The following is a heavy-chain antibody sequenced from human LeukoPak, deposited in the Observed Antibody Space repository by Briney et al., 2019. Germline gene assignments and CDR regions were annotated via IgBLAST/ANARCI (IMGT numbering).Heavy chain of an antibody. J-gene: IGHJ4*02. CDR3: ARRNYYGSSPDY. V-gene: IGHV4-39*01. D-gene: IGHD3-22*01. Sequence: PSETLSLTCTVSGGSISSSSYYWGWIRQPPGKGLEWIGSIYYSGSTYYNPSLKSRVTISVDTSKNQFSLKLSSVTAADTAVYYCARRNYYGSSPDYWGQGTLVTVSS. CDR1: GGSISSSSYY. CDR2: IYYSGST.